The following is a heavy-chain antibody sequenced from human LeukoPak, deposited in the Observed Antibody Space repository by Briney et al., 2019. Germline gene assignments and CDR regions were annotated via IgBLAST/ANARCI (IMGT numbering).Heavy chain of an antibody. CDR1: GGTFSSYA. D-gene: IGHD3-10*01. V-gene: IGHV1-69*13. J-gene: IGHJ4*02. Sequence: SVKVSCKASGGTFSSYAISWVRQAPGQGLEWMGGIIPIFGTANYAQKFQGRVTITADESTSTAYMELSSLRSEDTAVYYCARNLNYYGSGSYGNWGQGTLVAVSS. CDR3: ARNLNYYGSGSYGN. CDR2: IIPIFGTA.